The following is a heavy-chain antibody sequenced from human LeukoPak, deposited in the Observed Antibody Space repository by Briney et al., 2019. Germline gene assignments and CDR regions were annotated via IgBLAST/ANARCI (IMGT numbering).Heavy chain of an antibody. V-gene: IGHV3-21*01. J-gene: IGHJ4*01. CDR3: ARAGVGAIYYFDY. CDR2: ISSSSSYI. Sequence: GGSLRLSCAASGFTFSSYSMNWVRQAPGKGLEWVSSISSSSSYIYYADSVKGRFTISRDNAKNSLYLQMNSLRVEDTAVYYCARAGVGAIYYFDYWGHGTLVTVSS. CDR1: GFTFSSYS. D-gene: IGHD1-26*01.